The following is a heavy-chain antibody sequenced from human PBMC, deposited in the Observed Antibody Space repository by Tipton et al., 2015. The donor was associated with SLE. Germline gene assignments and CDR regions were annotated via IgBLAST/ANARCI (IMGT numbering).Heavy chain of an antibody. CDR3: AKDGGRYPYYGMDV. J-gene: IGHJ6*02. V-gene: IGHV3-30*18. CDR2: IWYDGSNK. Sequence: YLRLSCAASGFTFGSYGMHWVRQAPGKGLEWAAVIWYDGSNKYYADSVKGRFTISRDNSKNTLYLQMNSLRAEDTVVYYCAKDGGRYPYYGMDVWGQGTSVPVSS. D-gene: IGHD2-15*01. CDR1: GFTFGSYG.